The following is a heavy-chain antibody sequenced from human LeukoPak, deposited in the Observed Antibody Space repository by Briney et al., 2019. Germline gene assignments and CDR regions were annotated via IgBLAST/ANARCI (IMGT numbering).Heavy chain of an antibody. CDR1: GFTFTDYS. D-gene: IGHD5-18*01. J-gene: IGHJ4*02. CDR3: ATSKDTAGGPY. V-gene: IGHV3-7*01. Sequence: GGSLRLSCAASGFTFTDYSMTWVRQAPGQGLEWMANIRQDGGATYYGDSVKGRFTISRDNAKNSLFLQMNNLRAEDTAVYYCATSKDTAGGPYWGQGTLVTVSS. CDR2: IRQDGGAT.